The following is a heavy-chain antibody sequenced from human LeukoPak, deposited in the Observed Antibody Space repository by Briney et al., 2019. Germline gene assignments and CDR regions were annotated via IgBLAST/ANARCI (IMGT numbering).Heavy chain of an antibody. D-gene: IGHD3-16*02. CDR2: IYYSGST. J-gene: IGHJ4*02. Sequence: SETLSLTCTVSGGSISSSSYYWGWIRQPPGKGLEWIGSIYYSGSTYYNPSLKSRVTISVDTSKNQFSLKLSSVTAADTAVYYCARTTYYDYVWGSYRPNYWGQGTLVTVSS. V-gene: IGHV4-39*07. CDR1: GGSISSSSYY. CDR3: ARTTYYDYVWGSYRPNY.